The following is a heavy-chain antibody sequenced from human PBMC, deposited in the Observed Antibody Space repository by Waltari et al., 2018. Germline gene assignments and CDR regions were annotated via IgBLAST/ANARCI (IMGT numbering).Heavy chain of an antibody. CDR1: GGSISSGSYY. D-gene: IGHD2-2*01. CDR2: IYTSGST. Sequence: QVQLQESGPGLVKPSQTLSLTCTVSGGSISSGSYYWSWIRQPAGKGLEWIGRIYTSGSTNFNPSLKRRVTISVDTSKNQFSLKLSSVTAADTAVYYCAGDIVVVPAAAFDIWGQGTMVTVSS. CDR3: AGDIVVVPAAAFDI. V-gene: IGHV4-61*02. J-gene: IGHJ3*02.